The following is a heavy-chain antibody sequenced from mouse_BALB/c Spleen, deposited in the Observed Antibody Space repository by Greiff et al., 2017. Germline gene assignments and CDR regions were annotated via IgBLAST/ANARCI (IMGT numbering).Heavy chain of an antibody. J-gene: IGHJ4*01. V-gene: IGHV3-6*02. CDR3: ARAYYGNSGDY. Sequence: EVKLMESGPGLVKPSQSLSLTCSVTGYSITSGYYWNWIRQFPGNKLEWMGYISYDGSNNYNPSLKNRISITRDTSKNQFYLKLNSVTTEDTATYYCARAYYGNSGDYWGQGTSVTVSS. D-gene: IGHD2-10*01. CDR1: GYSITSGYY. CDR2: ISYDGSN.